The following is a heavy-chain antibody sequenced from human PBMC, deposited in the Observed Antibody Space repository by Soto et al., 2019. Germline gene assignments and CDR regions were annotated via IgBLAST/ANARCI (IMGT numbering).Heavy chain of an antibody. J-gene: IGHJ4*02. CDR3: ARGDSGIVVVPGFDY. D-gene: IGHD2-2*01. Sequence: SETLSLTCAVYGGSFSGYYWSWIRQPPGKGLEWIGEINHSGSTNYNPSLKSRVTISVDTSKNQFSLKLSSVTAADTAVYYCARGDSGIVVVPGFDYWGQGTLVTVSS. CDR2: INHSGST. CDR1: GGSFSGYY. V-gene: IGHV4-34*01.